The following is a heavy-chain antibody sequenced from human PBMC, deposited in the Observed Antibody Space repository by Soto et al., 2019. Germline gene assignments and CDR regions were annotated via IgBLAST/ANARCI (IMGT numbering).Heavy chain of an antibody. CDR1: GYSFTNYW. Sequence: GESLKISCRGSGYSFTNYWIGWVRQMPGKGLEWMGIIHPRDSDTRYSPSFQGQVTISADKSISTAYLQWNSLKPSDTAMYYCAKSYSSTSNYLLDYWGQGTLVSVSS. V-gene: IGHV5-51*01. CDR2: IHPRDSDT. J-gene: IGHJ4*02. D-gene: IGHD6-13*01. CDR3: AKSYSSTSNYLLDY.